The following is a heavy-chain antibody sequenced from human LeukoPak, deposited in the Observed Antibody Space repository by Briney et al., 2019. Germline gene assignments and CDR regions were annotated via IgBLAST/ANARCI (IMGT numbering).Heavy chain of an antibody. J-gene: IGHJ5*02. V-gene: IGHV4-34*01. D-gene: IGHD2-15*01. CDR1: GGSFSGYY. CDR2: INHSGST. CDR3: ARRRIRYCSGGSCYKNWFDP. Sequence: SETLSLTCAVYGGSFSGYYWSWIRQPPGKGLEWIGEINHSGSTNYNPSLKSRVTISVDTSKNHYSLKLSSVTAADTAVYYCARRRIRYCSGGSCYKNWFDPWGQGTLVTVSS.